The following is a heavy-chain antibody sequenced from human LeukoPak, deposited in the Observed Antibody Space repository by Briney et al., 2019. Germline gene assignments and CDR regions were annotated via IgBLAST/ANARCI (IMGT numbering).Heavy chain of an antibody. D-gene: IGHD3-10*01. V-gene: IGHV3-7*01. CDR3: ARVELLWFGELLYQGY. CDR2: IKQDGSEK. Sequence: GGSLRLSCAASGFTFSSYWMSWVRQAPGKGLEWVANIKQDGSEKYYVDSVKGRFTISRDNAKNSLYLQMNSLRAEDTAVYYCARVELLWFGELLYQGYWGQGTLVTVSS. J-gene: IGHJ4*02. CDR1: GFTFSSYW.